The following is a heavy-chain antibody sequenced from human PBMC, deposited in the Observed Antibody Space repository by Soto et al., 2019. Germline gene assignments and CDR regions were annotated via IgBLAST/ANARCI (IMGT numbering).Heavy chain of an antibody. D-gene: IGHD1-20*01. CDR1: GFAFRRYC. V-gene: IGHV3-21*01. Sequence: RGSLRLSCAASGFAFRRYCIHWVRRAPGKGLEWVESISSSSSYIYYADTVKGRFTISRDNAKNSLYLQMNSLRAEDTAVYYCASYPVGITGTKFDYWGQGTLVTVSS. J-gene: IGHJ4*02. CDR3: ASYPVGITGTKFDY. CDR2: ISSSSSYI.